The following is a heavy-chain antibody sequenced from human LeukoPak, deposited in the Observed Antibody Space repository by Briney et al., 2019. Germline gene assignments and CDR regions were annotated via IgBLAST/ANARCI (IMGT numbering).Heavy chain of an antibody. V-gene: IGHV1-2*02. CDR3: ARGYRYYDSSGIAAFDP. J-gene: IGHJ5*02. Sequence: ASVKVSCKASGYTFTGYYMHWVRQAPGQGLGWMGWINPNSGGTNYARKFQGRVTMTRDTSISTAYMELSRLRSDDTAVYYCARGYRYYDSSGIAAFDPWGQGTLVTVSS. CDR2: INPNSGGT. D-gene: IGHD3-22*01. CDR1: GYTFTGYY.